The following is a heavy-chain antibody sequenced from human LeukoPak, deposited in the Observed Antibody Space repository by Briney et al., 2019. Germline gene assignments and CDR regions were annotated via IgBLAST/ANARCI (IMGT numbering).Heavy chain of an antibody. CDR2: ISAYNGNT. CDR3: ARTPSSYGMDV. CDR1: GGTFSSYA. D-gene: IGHD2-15*01. Sequence: ASVKVSCKASGGTFSSYAISWVRQAPGQGLEWMGWISAYNGNTNYAQKLQGRVTMTTDTSTSTAYMELRSLRSDDTAVYYCARTPSSYGMDVWGQGTTVTVSS. J-gene: IGHJ6*02. V-gene: IGHV1-18*01.